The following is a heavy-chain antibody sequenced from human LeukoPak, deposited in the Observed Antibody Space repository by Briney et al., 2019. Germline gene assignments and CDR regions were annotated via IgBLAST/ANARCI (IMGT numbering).Heavy chain of an antibody. V-gene: IGHV4-34*01. D-gene: IGHD3-3*01. Sequence: SETLSLTCAVYGGSFSGYYWSWIRQPPGKGLEWIGEINHSGSTNYNPSLKSRVTISVDAPKSQFSLKLSSVTAADTAVYYCARGYYDFWSGYPYYFDYWGQGTLVTVSS. CDR2: INHSGST. J-gene: IGHJ4*02. CDR1: GGSFSGYY. CDR3: ARGYYDFWSGYPYYFDY.